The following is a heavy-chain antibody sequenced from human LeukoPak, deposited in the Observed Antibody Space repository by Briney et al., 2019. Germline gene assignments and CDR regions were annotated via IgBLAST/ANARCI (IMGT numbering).Heavy chain of an antibody. CDR1: GYTFTSYY. D-gene: IGHD3-3*01. V-gene: IGHV1-46*01. J-gene: IGHJ4*02. Sequence: ASVKVSCKASGYTFTSYYMHWVRQAPGQGLEWMGIINPSGGSTSYAQKFQGRVTMTRDTSTSTVYMELSSLRAEDTAVYYCAKARSVLRFLEWPFYFDYWGQGTLVTVSS. CDR2: INPSGGST. CDR3: AKARSVLRFLEWPFYFDY.